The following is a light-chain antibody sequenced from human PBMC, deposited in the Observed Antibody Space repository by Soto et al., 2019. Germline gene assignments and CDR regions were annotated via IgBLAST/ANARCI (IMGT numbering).Light chain of an antibody. J-gene: IGKJ4*01. CDR3: QQYNTYSSLP. V-gene: IGKV1-5*01. Sequence: DVHVTRLHSARSASIEKKVTITCQASQDISNYLNWYQQKLGRAPRLLIYDASSLESGVPSRFSGSGYGTEFTLTISSLQPDDFATYYCQQYNTYSSLPFGGVSIV. CDR2: DAS. CDR1: QDISNY.